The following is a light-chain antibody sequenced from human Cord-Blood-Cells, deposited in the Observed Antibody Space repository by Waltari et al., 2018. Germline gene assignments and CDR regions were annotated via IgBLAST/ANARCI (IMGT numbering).Light chain of an antibody. CDR3: QQSYSTPYS. Sequence: QMSQSLSSLSASVGDSVTITCRARQSISSYLNWYQQKPGKAPKLLIYAASSLQSGVPSRFSGSGSGTDFTLTISSLQPEDFATYYCQQSYSTPYSFGQGTKLEIK. CDR1: QSISSY. V-gene: IGKV1-39*01. J-gene: IGKJ2*03. CDR2: AAS.